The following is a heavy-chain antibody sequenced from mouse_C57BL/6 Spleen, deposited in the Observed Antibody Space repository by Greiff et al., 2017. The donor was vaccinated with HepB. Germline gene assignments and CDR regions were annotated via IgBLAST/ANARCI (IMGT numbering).Heavy chain of an antibody. D-gene: IGHD1-1*01. CDR2: ITSDGGST. Sequence: EVKLMESGGGLVQPGESLKLSCESNEYEFPSHDMSWVRKTPEKRLELVAAITSDGGSTYYPDTMERRFIISRDNTKKTLYLQMSSLRSEDTALYYCARQAIYYYGSSYVWYFDVWGTGTTVTVSS. CDR3: ARQAIYYYGSSYVWYFDV. J-gene: IGHJ1*03. CDR1: EYEFPSHD. V-gene: IGHV5-2*01.